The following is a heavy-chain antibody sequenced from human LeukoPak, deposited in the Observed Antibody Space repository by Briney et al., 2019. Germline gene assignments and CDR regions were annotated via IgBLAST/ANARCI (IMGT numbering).Heavy chain of an antibody. CDR1: GYTFTGYY. CDR3: AHTAGGSYYMDV. Sequence: ASVKVSCKASGYTFTGYYMHWGRLAPGQGLEWMGWINPNSGGTNYAQKFQGRVTMTRDTSISTAYMELSRLRSDDTAVYYCAHTAGGSYYMDVWGKGTTVTVSS. V-gene: IGHV1-2*02. D-gene: IGHD1-26*01. J-gene: IGHJ6*03. CDR2: INPNSGGT.